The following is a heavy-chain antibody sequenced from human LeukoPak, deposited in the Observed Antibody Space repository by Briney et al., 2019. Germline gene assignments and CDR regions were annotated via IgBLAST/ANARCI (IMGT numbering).Heavy chain of an antibody. CDR3: ARDIVGATNEPDY. Sequence: GGSLRLSCAASEFAFSTYNMNWVRQAPGKGLEWVSYISSSSSTIYYADSVKGRFTISRDNAKNSLYLQMNSLRDEDTAVYYCARDIVGATNEPDYWGQGTLVTVSS. CDR2: ISSSSSTI. D-gene: IGHD1-26*01. V-gene: IGHV3-48*02. J-gene: IGHJ4*02. CDR1: EFAFSTYN.